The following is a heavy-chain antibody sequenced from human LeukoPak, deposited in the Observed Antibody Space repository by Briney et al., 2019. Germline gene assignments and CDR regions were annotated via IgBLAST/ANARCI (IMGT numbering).Heavy chain of an antibody. CDR3: AREANEFVWGTFRYTLDQ. J-gene: IGHJ5*02. D-gene: IGHD3-16*02. CDR2: IHYSGST. CDR1: GGSFSSGDYF. V-gene: IGHV4-31*03. Sequence: SETLSLTCTVSGGSFSSGDYFWSWVRQLPGKGLEWIGYIHYSGSTYYNPSLKSRLTISIDTSKNHFSLKLTSVTAADTAVYYCAREANEFVWGTFRYTLDQWGQGTLVTVSS.